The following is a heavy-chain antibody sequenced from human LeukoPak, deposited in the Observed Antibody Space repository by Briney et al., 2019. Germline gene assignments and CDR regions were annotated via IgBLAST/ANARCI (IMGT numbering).Heavy chain of an antibody. Sequence: GGSLRLSCAASGLHFSGTAMSWVRQAPGKGLEWVSGINWNGGSTGYADSVKGRLTISRDNAKNSLYLQMNSLRAEDTALYYCARGRLVDRAAGVWGKGTTVTVSS. CDR3: ARGRLVDRAAGV. CDR1: GLHFSGTA. J-gene: IGHJ6*04. V-gene: IGHV3-20*04. CDR2: INWNGGST. D-gene: IGHD6-19*01.